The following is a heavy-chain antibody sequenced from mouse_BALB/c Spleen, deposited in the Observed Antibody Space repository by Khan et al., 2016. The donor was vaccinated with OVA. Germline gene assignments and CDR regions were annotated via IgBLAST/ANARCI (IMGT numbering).Heavy chain of an antibody. J-gene: IGHJ4*01. CDR2: IWSDGST. CDR3: ARQPYYHYNSMDY. D-gene: IGHD2-10*01. Sequence: QVQLKQSGPGLVAPSQSLSITCTISGFSLTNYGVHWVRQPPGKGLEWLVVIWSDGSTTYNSALKSRLTISKDNSESQASLKMNSLQTDDTAMYFCARQPYYHYNSMDYWGQGTSVTVSS. CDR1: GFSLTNYG. V-gene: IGHV2-6-1*01.